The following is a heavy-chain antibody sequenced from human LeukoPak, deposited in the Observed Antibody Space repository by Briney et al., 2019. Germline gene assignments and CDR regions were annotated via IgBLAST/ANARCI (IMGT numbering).Heavy chain of an antibody. V-gene: IGHV3-23*01. D-gene: IGHD1-20*01. J-gene: IGHJ4*02. CDR3: AKDKSLITATERPD. CDR2: IGGSGGST. Sequence: GGSLSLSCAASGFLFSSLVMRCARQARGKGRVGCSAIGGSGGSTYYAASVKGRFTISRDNSKNTLYLQMTSLRAEDTAVYYCAKDKSLITATERPDWGQGNLVTVSS. CDR1: GFLFSSLV.